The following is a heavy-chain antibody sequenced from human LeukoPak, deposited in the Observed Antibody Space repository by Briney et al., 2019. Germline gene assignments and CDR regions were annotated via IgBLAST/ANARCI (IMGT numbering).Heavy chain of an antibody. CDR1: GGSISSYY. D-gene: IGHD1-26*01. Sequence: SETLSLTCTVSGGSISSYYWSRIRQPAGKGLELIGRIYTSGSTNYNPSLKSRVTMSVDTSKNQFSLKLSSVTAADTAVYYCARLGDLEPYYFDYWGQGTLVTVSS. V-gene: IGHV4-4*07. J-gene: IGHJ4*02. CDR3: ARLGDLEPYYFDY. CDR2: IYTSGST.